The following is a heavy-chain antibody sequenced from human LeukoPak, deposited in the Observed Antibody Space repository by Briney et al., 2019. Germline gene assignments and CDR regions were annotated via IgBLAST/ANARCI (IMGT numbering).Heavy chain of an antibody. CDR2: IIPNSGGT. J-gene: IGHJ4*02. Sequence: ASVKVSCKASGYTFTGYYMHWVRQAPGQGLEWMGWIIPNSGGTNYAQKFQGRVTMTRDTSISTAYMGLSRLRSDDTAVYYCAFSVGATMGFDYWGQGTLVTVSS. CDR1: GYTFTGYY. CDR3: AFSVGATMGFDY. D-gene: IGHD1-26*01. V-gene: IGHV1-2*02.